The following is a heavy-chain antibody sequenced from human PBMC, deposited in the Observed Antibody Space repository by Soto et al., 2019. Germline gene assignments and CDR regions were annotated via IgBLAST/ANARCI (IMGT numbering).Heavy chain of an antibody. V-gene: IGHV1-69*06. CDR1: GGTFSSYA. CDR2: SIPIFGAA. J-gene: IGHJ6*02. CDR3: SREETAWPLAYGLDV. D-gene: IGHD2-21*02. Sequence: ASVKVSCKASGGTFSSYAISWVRHAPGQGWDLRGGSIPIFGAANYEQKFQGRVTITADKSTSTAYMELGSLRVEDTGVYYCSREETAWPLAYGLDVWGQGTTVTVSS.